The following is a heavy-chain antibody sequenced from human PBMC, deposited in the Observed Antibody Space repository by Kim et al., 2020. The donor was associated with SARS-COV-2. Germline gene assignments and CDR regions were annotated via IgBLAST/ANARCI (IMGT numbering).Heavy chain of an antibody. V-gene: IGHV4-59*01. CDR3: ARSFIAVAADDAFDI. J-gene: IGHJ3*02. D-gene: IGHD6-19*01. CDR2: IYYSGST. CDR1: GGSISSYY. Sequence: SETLSLTCTVSGGSISSYYWSWIRQPPGKGLEWMGYIYYSGSTNYNPSLKSRGTISEDTSKNQFSLKLSSVTAADTAVYYCARSFIAVAADDAFDIWGQGTMVTVSS.